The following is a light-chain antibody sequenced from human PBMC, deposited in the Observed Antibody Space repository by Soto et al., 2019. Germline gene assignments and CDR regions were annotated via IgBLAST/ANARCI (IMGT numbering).Light chain of an antibody. V-gene: IGLV2-23*01. CDR3: RSYAGSSPPL. J-gene: IGLJ2*01. Sequence: QSALTQPASVSGSPGQSITISCTGTSSDVGSFNLVSWYQHHPGKAPKLIIYEGNKWPSGISSRFSGSMSGNTASLTIFGLPAEDEADYYFRSYAGSSPPLFGGGTKLTVL. CDR2: EGN. CDR1: SSDVGSFNL.